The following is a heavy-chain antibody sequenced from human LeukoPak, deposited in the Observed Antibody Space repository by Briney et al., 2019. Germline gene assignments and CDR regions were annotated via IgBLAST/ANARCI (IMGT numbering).Heavy chain of an antibody. CDR2: ISGSGGST. D-gene: IGHD4-17*01. Sequence: PGGSLRLSFAASGFTFSSYAMSWVRQAPGKGLEWVSAISGSGGSTYYADSVKGRFTISRDNSKNTLYLQMNSLRAEDTAVYYCAKAPGDYELNYYYGMDVWGQGTTVTVSS. CDR3: AKAPGDYELNYYYGMDV. V-gene: IGHV3-23*01. CDR1: GFTFSSYA. J-gene: IGHJ6*02.